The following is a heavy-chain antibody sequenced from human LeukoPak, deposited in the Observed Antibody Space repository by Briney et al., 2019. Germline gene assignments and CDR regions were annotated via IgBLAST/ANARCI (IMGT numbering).Heavy chain of an antibody. CDR2: INHSGST. J-gene: IGHJ1*01. D-gene: IGHD3-3*01. CDR3: ARGPSYYDFWSGYYRDFQH. CDR1: GGSFSGYY. Sequence: KPSETLSLTCAVYGGSFSGYYWSWIRQPPGKGLEWIGEINHSGSTNYNPSLKSRVTISVDTSKNQFSLKLSSVTAADTAVYYCARGPSYYDFWSGYYRDFQHWGQGTLATVSS. V-gene: IGHV4-34*01.